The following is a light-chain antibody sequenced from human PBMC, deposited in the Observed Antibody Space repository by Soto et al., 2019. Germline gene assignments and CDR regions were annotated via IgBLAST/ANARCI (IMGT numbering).Light chain of an antibody. J-gene: IGKJ2*01. CDR2: TAS. CDR3: LQYNSYPYT. CDR1: EGISNS. Sequence: DIQMTQSPSAMSASVGDRVTITCRANEGISNSLAWFQQKPGKVPKRLTYTASSLQSGVPSRFSGSGSGTEFTLTIRNLQPEDFATYYCLQYNSYPYTFGQGTKL. V-gene: IGKV1-17*03.